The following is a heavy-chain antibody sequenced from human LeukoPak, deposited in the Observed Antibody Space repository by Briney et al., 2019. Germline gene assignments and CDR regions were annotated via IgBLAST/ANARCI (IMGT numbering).Heavy chain of an antibody. CDR1: GFTFGNSW. J-gene: IGHJ3*01. D-gene: IGHD1-14*01. V-gene: IGHV3-74*01. Sequence: GGSLRLSCAASGFTFGNSWVHWVRHAPGKGLVWVSLINADGSTSTYADSVKGRFTISRDNARNTLSLQMNSLTIEDTAVYYCVVVVEPPDSDGFDVWGQGTMITVSS. CDR3: VVVVEPPDSDGFDV. CDR2: INADGSTS.